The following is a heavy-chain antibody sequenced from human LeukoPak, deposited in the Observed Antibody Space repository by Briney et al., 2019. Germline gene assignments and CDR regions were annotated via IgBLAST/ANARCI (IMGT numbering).Heavy chain of an antibody. V-gene: IGHV4-31*03. Sequence: PSETLSLTCTVSGGSISSGGYYWSWIRQHPGKGLEWIGYIYYSGSTYYNPSLKSRVTISVDTSKNQFSLKLSSVTAADTAVYYCARGSVRRMPKTPIPGIAAADPFDYWGQGTLVTVSS. CDR3: ARGSVRRMPKTPIPGIAAADPFDY. CDR1: GGSISSGGYY. CDR2: IYYSGST. D-gene: IGHD6-13*01. J-gene: IGHJ4*02.